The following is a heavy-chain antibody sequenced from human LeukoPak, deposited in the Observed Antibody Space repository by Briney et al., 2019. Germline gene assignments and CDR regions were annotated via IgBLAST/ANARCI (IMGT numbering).Heavy chain of an antibody. Sequence: GGSLRLSCAASGFTFRSYAMSWVRQAPGNGLEWVPAISGSGGSTYYADSVKGRFTISRDNSKNTLYLQMNSLRAEDTAVYYCAKRRGLELLYYYYMDVWGKGTTVTVSS. CDR2: ISGSGGST. V-gene: IGHV3-23*01. CDR3: AKRRGLELLYYYYMDV. J-gene: IGHJ6*03. D-gene: IGHD1-7*01. CDR1: GFTFRSYA.